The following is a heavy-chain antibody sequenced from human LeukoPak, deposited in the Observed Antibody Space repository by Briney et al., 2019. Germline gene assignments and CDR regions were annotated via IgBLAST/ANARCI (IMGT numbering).Heavy chain of an antibody. CDR3: ARDPGEATMGFPGPFDY. Sequence: GASVKVSCKASGYTFTSYGISWVRQAPGQGLEWMGWISAYNGNTNYAQKLQGRVTMTTDTSTSTAYMELRSLRSDDTAVYYCARDPGEATMGFPGPFDYWGQGTLVTVSS. V-gene: IGHV1-18*01. J-gene: IGHJ4*02. CDR2: ISAYNGNT. CDR1: GYTFTSYG. D-gene: IGHD5-12*01.